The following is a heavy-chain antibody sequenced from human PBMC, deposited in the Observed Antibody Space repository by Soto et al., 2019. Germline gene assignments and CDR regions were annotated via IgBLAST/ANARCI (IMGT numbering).Heavy chain of an antibody. Sequence: GASVKVSCKASGGTFSSYAISWVRQAPGQGLEWMGGIIPIFGTANYAQKFQGRVTITADESTSTAYMELSSLRSEDTAVYYCARDSMGVVIVRSPNYYYYGMDVWGQGTTVTVSS. CDR1: GGTFSSYA. CDR3: ARDSMGVVIVRSPNYYYYGMDV. V-gene: IGHV1-69*13. D-gene: IGHD3-3*01. J-gene: IGHJ6*02. CDR2: IIPIFGTA.